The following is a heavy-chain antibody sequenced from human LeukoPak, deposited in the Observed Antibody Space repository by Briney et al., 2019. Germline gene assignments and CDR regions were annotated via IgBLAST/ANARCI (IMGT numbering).Heavy chain of an antibody. D-gene: IGHD1-26*01. J-gene: IGHJ4*02. CDR1: GFTFSTYA. Sequence: GGSLRLSCAASGFTFSTYAISWVRQAPGKGLEWVSAINGIGGSTYYADSVKGRFTISRDNSKNTLYLQMNSLRAEDTAVYYCAKDSGSNGDFDYWGQGTLVTVSS. V-gene: IGHV3-23*01. CDR3: AKDSGSNGDFDY. CDR2: INGIGGST.